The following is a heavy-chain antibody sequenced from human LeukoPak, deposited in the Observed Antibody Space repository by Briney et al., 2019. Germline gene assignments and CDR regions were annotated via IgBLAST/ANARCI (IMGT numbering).Heavy chain of an antibody. Sequence: SETLSLTCTVSGGSISSGGYYWSWIRQHPGTGLEWIGYIYYSGSTYYNPSLKSRVTISVDTSKNQFSLKLSSVTAADTAVYYCARGDFVVVVPAAAEYYYYGMDVWGQGTTVTVSS. CDR3: ARGDFVVVVPAAAEYYYYGMDV. J-gene: IGHJ6*02. D-gene: IGHD2-2*01. CDR1: GGSISSGGYY. CDR2: IYYSGST. V-gene: IGHV4-31*03.